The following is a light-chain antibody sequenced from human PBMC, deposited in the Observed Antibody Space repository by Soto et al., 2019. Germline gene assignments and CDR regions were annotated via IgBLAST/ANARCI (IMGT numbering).Light chain of an antibody. CDR1: QSLDIS. J-gene: IGKJ1*01. CDR3: QQYRSWPRT. CDR2: GAS. V-gene: IGKV3-15*01. Sequence: ATLSVTPGERVILSCRASQSLDISLSWYQQKPGQAPRLLIYGASTRATDMPGTFSGRGSGTEFTLTITSLRPEDFGVYYCQQYRSWPRTFGHGTRVDI.